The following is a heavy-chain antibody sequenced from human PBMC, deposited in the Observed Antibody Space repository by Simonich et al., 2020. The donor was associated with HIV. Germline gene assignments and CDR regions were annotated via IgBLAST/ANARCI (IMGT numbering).Heavy chain of an antibody. CDR2: IRVYSGNT. Sequence: QVQLVQSGAEVKKPGASVKVSCKASGYTFTNYGITWVRQAPGQGLEYMVWIRVYSGNTYYAQKLQGRVTMTTDTSTSTAYMELRSLRSDDTAVYYCARRDGSYDYYYYMDVWGKGTTVTVSS. CDR1: GYTFTNYG. J-gene: IGHJ6*03. V-gene: IGHV1-18*01. D-gene: IGHD2-15*01. CDR3: ARRDGSYDYYYYMDV.